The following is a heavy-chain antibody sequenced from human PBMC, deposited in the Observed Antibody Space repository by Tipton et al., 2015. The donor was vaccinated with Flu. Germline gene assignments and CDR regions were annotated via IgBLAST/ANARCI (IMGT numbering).Heavy chain of an antibody. Sequence: TLSLTCTVSGGSISSSSYYWGWIRQPPGKGLEWIGSIYYSGSTYYNPSLKSRVTISVDTSKNQFSLKLSSVTAADTAMYYCARSIPQEFDYWGQGTLVTVSS. V-gene: IGHV4-39*01. D-gene: IGHD2-21*01. CDR2: IYYSGST. CDR1: GGSISSSSYY. J-gene: IGHJ4*02. CDR3: ARSIPQEFDY.